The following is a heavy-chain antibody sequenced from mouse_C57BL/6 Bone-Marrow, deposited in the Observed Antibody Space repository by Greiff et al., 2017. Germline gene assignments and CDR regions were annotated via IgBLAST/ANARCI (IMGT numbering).Heavy chain of an antibody. CDR2: IDPSDSYT. J-gene: IGHJ2*01. CDR1: GYTFTSYW. D-gene: IGHD2-2*01. Sequence: QVQLQQPGAELVKPGASVKLSCKASGYTFTSYWLQWVKQRPGQGLEWIGEIDPSDSYTNYNQKFKGKATLTVDTSASTAYMQLSSLTSEDSAVYSCARADYGYDGDYWGQGTTLTVSA. CDR3: ARADYGYDGDY. V-gene: IGHV1-50*01.